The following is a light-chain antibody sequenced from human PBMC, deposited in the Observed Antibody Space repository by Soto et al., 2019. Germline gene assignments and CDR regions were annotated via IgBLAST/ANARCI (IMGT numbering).Light chain of an antibody. Sequence: EIVLTQSXGILSLAPXXRPNLSCSASQSVSSSYLAWYQQKPGQAPRLLIYGASSRATGIPDRFSGSGSGTDFTLTISRLEPEDFAVYYCQQYGSSSITFGQGTRLEIK. CDR1: QSVSSSY. V-gene: IGKV3-20*01. CDR2: GAS. J-gene: IGKJ5*01. CDR3: QQYGSSSIT.